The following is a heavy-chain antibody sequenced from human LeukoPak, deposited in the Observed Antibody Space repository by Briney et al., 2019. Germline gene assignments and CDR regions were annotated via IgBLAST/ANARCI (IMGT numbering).Heavy chain of an antibody. J-gene: IGHJ3*02. CDR3: ARGFCSSTSCRHSADDAFDI. V-gene: IGHV3-66*01. CDR1: GFTVSSNY. Sequence: HPGGSLRLSCAASGFTVSSNYMSWVRQAPGKGLEWVSVIYSGGSTYYADSVKGRFTISRDNSKNTLYLQMNSLRAEDTAVYYCARGFCSSTSCRHSADDAFDIWGQGTMVTVSS. CDR2: IYSGGST. D-gene: IGHD2-2*01.